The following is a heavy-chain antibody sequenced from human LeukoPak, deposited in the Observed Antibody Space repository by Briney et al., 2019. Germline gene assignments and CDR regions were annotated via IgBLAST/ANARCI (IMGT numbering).Heavy chain of an antibody. CDR2: IYHDGST. V-gene: IGHV4-4*02. D-gene: IGHD5-18*01. J-gene: IGHJ4*02. CDR3: ARDRGGYTYSHDY. CDR1: GFTFSSYAM. Sequence: PGGSLRLSCAASGFTFSSYAMSWVRQSPEKGLEWIGEIYHDGSTNYNPSLKSRVTISMDKSKNQLSLELNFVTAADTAVYYCARDRGGYTYSHDYWGQGTLVTVSS.